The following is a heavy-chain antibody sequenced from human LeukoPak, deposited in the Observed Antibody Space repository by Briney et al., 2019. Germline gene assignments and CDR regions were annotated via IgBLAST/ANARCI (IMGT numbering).Heavy chain of an antibody. D-gene: IGHD5-18*01. Sequence: PGGSLRLSCAASGFTFSSYAMSWVRQAPGKGLEWVSAISGSGGSTYYADSVKGRLTISRDNSKNTLYLQMNSLRAEDTAVYYCAKDETAMVTGFDYWGQGTLVTVSS. CDR3: AKDETAMVTGFDY. CDR2: ISGSGGST. V-gene: IGHV3-23*01. J-gene: IGHJ4*02. CDR1: GFTFSSYA.